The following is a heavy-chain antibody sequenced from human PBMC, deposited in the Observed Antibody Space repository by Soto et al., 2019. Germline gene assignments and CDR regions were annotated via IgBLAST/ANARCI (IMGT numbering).Heavy chain of an antibody. CDR1: GGSVSSGRFY. D-gene: IGHD6-13*01. J-gene: IGHJ4*02. CDR2: IYYSGST. CDR3: ARSGSGSSWL. V-gene: IGHV4-61*01. Sequence: QVQLQESGPGLVKPSETLSLTCTVSGGSVSSGRFYWSWIRQPPGKGLEWIGYIYYSGSTKYNSSLRSRVTISVDTSKNQFSLKLTSVTAADTAVYYCARSGSGSSWLGGQGTLVTVSS.